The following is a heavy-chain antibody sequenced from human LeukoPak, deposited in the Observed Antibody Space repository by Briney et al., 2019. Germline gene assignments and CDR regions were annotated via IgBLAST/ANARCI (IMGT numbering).Heavy chain of an antibody. J-gene: IGHJ4*02. V-gene: IGHV3-30*03. D-gene: IGHD3-10*01. CDR3: AYYGSGSYYLSYFDY. CDR1: GFTFSSYG. CDR2: ISYDGSNK. Sequence: PGGSLRLSCAASGFTFSSYGMHWVRQAPGKGLDWVAVISYDGSNKYYADSVKGRFTISRDNSKNTLYLQMNSLRAEDTAVYYCAYYGSGSYYLSYFDYWGQGTLVTVSS.